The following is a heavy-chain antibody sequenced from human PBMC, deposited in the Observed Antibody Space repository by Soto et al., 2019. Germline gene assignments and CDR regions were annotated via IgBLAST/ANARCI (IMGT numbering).Heavy chain of an antibody. V-gene: IGHV3-23*01. CDR1: GFTFSSYA. CDR3: AAYPSTIKPNYYYYYGMDV. Sequence: GVSLRLSCSASGFTFSSYAMSWVRQAPGKGLEWVSAISGSGGSTYYADSVKGRFTISRDNSKNTLYLQMNSLRAEDTAVYYCAAYPSTIKPNYYYYYGMDVWGQGTTVNASS. J-gene: IGHJ6*02. CDR2: ISGSGGST. D-gene: IGHD5-12*01.